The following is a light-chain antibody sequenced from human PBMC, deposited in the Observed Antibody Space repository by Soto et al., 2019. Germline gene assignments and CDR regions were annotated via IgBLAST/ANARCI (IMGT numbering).Light chain of an antibody. CDR2: ENN. CDR3: GTWDIRLNINWV. CDR1: SSNIGNNY. V-gene: IGLV1-51*02. J-gene: IGLJ3*02. Sequence: QSVLTQPPSVSAAPGQKVTISCSGSSSNIGNNYVSLYQHLPGQAPRLLIFENNKRRPGIPDRFSGSKSGTSATLAITGLQTWDESAYYCGTWDIRLNINWVFGGGTKLTVL.